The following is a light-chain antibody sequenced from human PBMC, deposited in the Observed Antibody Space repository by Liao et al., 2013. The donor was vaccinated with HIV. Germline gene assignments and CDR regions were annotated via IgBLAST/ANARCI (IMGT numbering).Light chain of an antibody. J-gene: IGLJ3*02. Sequence: SYELTQSPSVSVSPGQTARITCSGDKLGSKYVCWYQQKPGQSPVLVIYQDTQRPSGIPVRFSGSDSGSTATLIISGTQAMDEADYYCQAWDGSTVVFGGGTKLTVL. V-gene: IGLV3-1*01. CDR2: QDT. CDR1: KLGSKY. CDR3: QAWDGSTVV.